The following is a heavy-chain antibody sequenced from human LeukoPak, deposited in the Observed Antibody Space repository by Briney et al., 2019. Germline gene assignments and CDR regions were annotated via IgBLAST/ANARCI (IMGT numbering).Heavy chain of an antibody. CDR1: GFTFSTYG. J-gene: IGHJ6*03. CDR3: ARDLGDYDFHYYYYYMDV. V-gene: IGHV3-30*03. Sequence: GRSLRLSCAASGFTFSTYGIHWVRQAPGKGLEWLAFISKDSREKFYAASVQGRFTVSRDNSKGTLYPQINSLRTEDTAVYYCARDLGDYDFHYYYYYMDVWGKGTTVTVSS. D-gene: IGHD3-3*01. CDR2: ISKDSREK.